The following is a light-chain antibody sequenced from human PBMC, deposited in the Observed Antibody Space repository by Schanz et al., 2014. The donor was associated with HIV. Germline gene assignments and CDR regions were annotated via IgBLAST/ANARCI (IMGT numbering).Light chain of an antibody. CDR3: QSYDSSLSSVV. CDR2: DNF. V-gene: IGLV1-40*01. Sequence: QSVLTQPPSVSGAPGQRVTISCTGSNSNIGAGYAVHWYQQLPGTAPKLLISDNFNRPSGVPDRFSGSKSDTSASLAITGLQADDEAHYYCQSYDSSLSSVVFGGGTKL. CDR1: NSNIGAGYA. J-gene: IGLJ3*02.